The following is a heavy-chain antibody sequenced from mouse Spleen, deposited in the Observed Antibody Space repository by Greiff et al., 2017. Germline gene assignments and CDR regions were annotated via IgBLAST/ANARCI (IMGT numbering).Heavy chain of an antibody. CDR1: GFSLSTSGMG. V-gene: IGHV8-12*01. D-gene: IGHD2-14*01. Sequence: QVTLKVSGPGILQPSQTLSLTCSFSGFSLSTSGMGVSWIRQPSGKGLEWLAHIYWDDDKRYNPSLKSRLTISKDTSSNQVFLKITSVDTADTATYYCARDRSYYAMDYWGQGTSVTVSS. CDR2: IYWDDDK. J-gene: IGHJ4*01. CDR3: ARDRSYYAMDY.